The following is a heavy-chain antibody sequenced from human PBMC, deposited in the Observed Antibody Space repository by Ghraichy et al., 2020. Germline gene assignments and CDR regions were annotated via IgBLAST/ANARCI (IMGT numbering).Heavy chain of an antibody. J-gene: IGHJ4*02. D-gene: IGHD1-1*01. CDR2: IYYDGTT. Sequence: SQTLSLTCTVSGGSLSSYYWSWIRQPPGKGLEWIGYIYYDGTTNYNPSLKSRVTISVDTSKNQFSLKLSSVTAADTAVYYCAKLSGTSALGYWGQGTRVSVSS. CDR3: AKLSGTSALGY. V-gene: IGHV4-59*01. CDR1: GGSLSSYY.